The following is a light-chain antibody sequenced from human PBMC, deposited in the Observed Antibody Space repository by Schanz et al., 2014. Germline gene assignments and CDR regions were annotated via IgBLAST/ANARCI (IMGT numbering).Light chain of an antibody. CDR3: QQYNNWPRA. J-gene: IGKJ1*01. CDR1: QSVRSRN. CDR2: AAS. Sequence: VLTQSPGTLSLSPGERATLSCRASQSVRSRNLAWYQQKPGQAPRLLIYAASSRATGIPARFSGSGSGTEFTLTISSLQSEDFAVYYCQQYNNWPRAFGQGTKVEIK. V-gene: IGKV3-15*01.